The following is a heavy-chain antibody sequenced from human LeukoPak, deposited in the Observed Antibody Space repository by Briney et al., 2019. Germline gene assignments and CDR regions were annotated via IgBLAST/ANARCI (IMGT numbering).Heavy chain of an antibody. V-gene: IGHV5-51*01. CDR1: GYSFTSYW. D-gene: IGHD1-20*01. CDR2: IYPGDSDT. CDR3: ARHRNGVTGTLDP. Sequence: PGESLKISCKGCGYSFTSYWIGWVRQMPGKGLEWMGIIYPGDSDTRYSPSFQGQVTISADKSISTAYLQWSSLKASDTAMHYCARHRNGVTGTLDPWGQGTLVTVSS. J-gene: IGHJ5*02.